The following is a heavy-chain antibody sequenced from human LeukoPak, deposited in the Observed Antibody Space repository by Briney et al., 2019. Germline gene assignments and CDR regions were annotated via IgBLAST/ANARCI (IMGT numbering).Heavy chain of an antibody. Sequence: GGSLRLSCAASGFTFSSYSMNRVRQAPGKGLEWVSSISSSSSYIYYADSVKGQFTISRDNAKNSLYLQMNSLRAEDTAVYYCARAGGGYDILTGYYSWFDPWGQGTLVTVSS. D-gene: IGHD3-9*01. CDR2: ISSSSSYI. J-gene: IGHJ5*02. V-gene: IGHV3-21*01. CDR1: GFTFSSYS. CDR3: ARAGGGYDILTGYYSWFDP.